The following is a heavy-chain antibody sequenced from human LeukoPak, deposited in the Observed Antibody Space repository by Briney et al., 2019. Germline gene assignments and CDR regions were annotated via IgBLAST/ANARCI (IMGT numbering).Heavy chain of an antibody. CDR1: TFIFSDYA. Sequence: GGSLRPSCAASTFIFSDYAMTWVRQAPGKGLEWVSTISGSGGSTYYADSVKGRFTISRDNSKNTLYLQMNSLRAEDTAVYYCAKDQEYDFWSGYYFDYWGQGTLVTVSS. CDR2: ISGSGGST. CDR3: AKDQEYDFWSGYYFDY. J-gene: IGHJ4*02. V-gene: IGHV3-23*01. D-gene: IGHD3-3*01.